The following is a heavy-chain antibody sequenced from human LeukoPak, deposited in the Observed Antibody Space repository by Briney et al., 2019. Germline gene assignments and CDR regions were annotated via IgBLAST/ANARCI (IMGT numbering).Heavy chain of an antibody. CDR3: SKDISSSGWYGGPHYYYGMDV. D-gene: IGHD6-19*01. V-gene: IGHV3-9*01. CDR1: GFTFDDYA. Sequence: GGSLRRYCAASGFTFDDYAMHWVRQAPGKGLEWVSGISWNSGSIGYADSVKGRFTTSRDNAKNSLYLRMNSLRAEDTALYYCSKDISSSGWYGGPHYYYGMDVWGQGTTVTVSS. J-gene: IGHJ6*02. CDR2: ISWNSGSI.